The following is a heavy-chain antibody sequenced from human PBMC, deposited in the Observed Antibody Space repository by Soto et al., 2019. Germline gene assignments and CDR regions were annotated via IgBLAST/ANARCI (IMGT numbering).Heavy chain of an antibody. CDR1: GFAVSSNA. CDR2: IHSGGST. CDR3: ARGVAPGTSAPDY. D-gene: IGHD6-13*01. Sequence: EVQLVESGRGWVQPGGSLRLSCAASGFAVSSNAMSWVRQAPGKGLEWVSVIHSGGSTYYADSVKGRFTISRDNSKNTLFFQMNGLRAEDTALYYCARGVAPGTSAPDYWGQGTLVIVSS. V-gene: IGHV3-66*01. J-gene: IGHJ4*02.